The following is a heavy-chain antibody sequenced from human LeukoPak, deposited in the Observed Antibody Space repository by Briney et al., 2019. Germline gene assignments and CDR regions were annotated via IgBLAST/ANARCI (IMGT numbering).Heavy chain of an antibody. D-gene: IGHD3-10*01. CDR2: ISSSSSYI. CDR3: ARVNGSGSYYNVGDAFDI. CDR1: GFTFSSYS. J-gene: IGHJ3*02. Sequence: GGSLRLSCAASGFTFSSYSMNWVRQAPGKGLEWVSSISSSSSYIYYADSVKGRFTISRDNAKNSLYLQMNSLRAEDTAVYYCARVNGSGSYYNVGDAFDIWGQGTMVTVSS. V-gene: IGHV3-21*01.